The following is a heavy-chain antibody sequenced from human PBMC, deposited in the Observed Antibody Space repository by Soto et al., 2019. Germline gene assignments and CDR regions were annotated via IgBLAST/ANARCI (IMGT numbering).Heavy chain of an antibody. V-gene: IGHV1-2*02. CDR3: VYYCAKSNYGGDDYFQYGLDV. Sequence: QVQLVQSGAEVKNPGASLKVSCKASGYRFTGYGLHWVRQARGKGLRWMGWITPKSGPTDKAQKFQGRVTMTREMSTNTAYLELSGLRSDDTADDTAVYYCAKSNYGGDDYFQYGLDVWGQGPTVTVSS. CDR1: GYRFTGYG. J-gene: IGHJ6*02. CDR2: ITPKSGPT. D-gene: IGHD2-21*02.